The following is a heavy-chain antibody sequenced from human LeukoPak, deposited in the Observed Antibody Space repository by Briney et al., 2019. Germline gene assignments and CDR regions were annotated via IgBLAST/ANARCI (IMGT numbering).Heavy chain of an antibody. D-gene: IGHD1-26*01. Sequence: SETLSLTCAVYGGSFSGYYWSWIRQPPGKGLEWIGYIYYSGSTNYNPSLKSRVTISVDTSKNQFSLKLSSVTAADTAVYYCARVISGEAYYYYMDVWGKGTTVTISS. CDR2: IYYSGST. CDR3: ARVISGEAYYYYMDV. J-gene: IGHJ6*03. CDR1: GGSFSGYY. V-gene: IGHV4-59*01.